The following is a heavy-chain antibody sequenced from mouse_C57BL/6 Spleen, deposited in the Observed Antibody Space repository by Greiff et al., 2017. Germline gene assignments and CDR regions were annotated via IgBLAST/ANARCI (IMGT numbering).Heavy chain of an antibody. CDR1: GYTFTSYD. D-gene: IGHD2-12*01. Sequence: VKLMESGPELVKPGASVKLSCKASGYTFTSYDLNWVKQRPGQGLEWIGWIYPRDGSTKYNEKFKGKATLTVDTSSSTAYMELHSLTSEDSAVYFCARRVPSYRGYYFDYWGQGTTLTVSS. CDR2: IYPRDGST. CDR3: ARRVPSYRGYYFDY. V-gene: IGHV1-85*01. J-gene: IGHJ2*01.